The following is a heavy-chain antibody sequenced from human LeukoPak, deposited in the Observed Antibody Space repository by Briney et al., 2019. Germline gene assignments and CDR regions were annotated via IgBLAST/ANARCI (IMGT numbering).Heavy chain of an antibody. CDR2: ISGSGGST. CDR3: AKSLIRQQLPNWFDP. V-gene: IGHV3-23*01. CDR1: GFTFSNYA. D-gene: IGHD6-13*01. J-gene: IGHJ5*02. Sequence: GGSLRLSCAASGFTFSNYAMSWVRQAPGKGLEWVSAISGSGGSTYYADSVKGRFTISRDNSKNTLYLQMNSLRAEDTAVYYCAKSLIRQQLPNWFDPWGQGTLVTVSS.